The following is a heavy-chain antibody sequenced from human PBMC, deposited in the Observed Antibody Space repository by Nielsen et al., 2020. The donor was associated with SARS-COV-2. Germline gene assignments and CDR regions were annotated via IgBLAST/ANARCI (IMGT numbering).Heavy chain of an antibody. CDR1: GGSISSSSYY. J-gene: IGHJ4*02. V-gene: IGHV4-39*01. D-gene: IGHD3-22*01. CDR2: IYYSGST. CDR3: ARRLLSGYYTRGPHFWDY. Sequence: SETLSLTCTVSGGSISSSSYYWGWIRQPPGKGLEWIGSIYYSGSTYYNPSLKSRVTISVDTSKNQFSLKLSSVTAADTAVYYCARRLLSGYYTRGPHFWDYWGQGTLVTVSS.